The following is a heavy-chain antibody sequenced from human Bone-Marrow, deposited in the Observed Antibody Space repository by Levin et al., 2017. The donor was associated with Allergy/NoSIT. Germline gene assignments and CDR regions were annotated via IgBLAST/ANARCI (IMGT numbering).Heavy chain of an antibody. CDR3: TTGVNGGEDS. V-gene: IGHV3-15*07. CDR2: IRSKVDGGTA. CDR1: FFPFFPFLLSF. D-gene: IGHD2-21*01. J-gene: IGHJ4*02. Sequence: GGSLRLSFSSSFFPFFPFLLSFLLFFLPAPGKFLEWVGRIRSKVDGGTADYGAPVKGRFTLLRDDSKSTLYLQMNSLQTEDTAVYYCTTGVNGGEDSWGQGTLVTVSS.